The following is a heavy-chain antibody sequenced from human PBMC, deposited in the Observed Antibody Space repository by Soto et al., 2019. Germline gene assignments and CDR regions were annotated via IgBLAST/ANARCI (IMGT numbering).Heavy chain of an antibody. CDR1: GFTFSNFA. Sequence: EVQLLESGGGLVQPGGSLRLSCAASGFTFSNFAMNWVRQAPGKGLEWVSTVSGTGGSTYYADSVRGRFTISRDSSKNTLYLEMNILRAEDTAVYYWAKDRLILAGGYDCESVDFDYWGQGTLVTVAS. CDR3: AKDRLILAGGYDCESVDFDY. J-gene: IGHJ4*02. D-gene: IGHD5-12*01. CDR2: VSGTGGST. V-gene: IGHV3-23*01.